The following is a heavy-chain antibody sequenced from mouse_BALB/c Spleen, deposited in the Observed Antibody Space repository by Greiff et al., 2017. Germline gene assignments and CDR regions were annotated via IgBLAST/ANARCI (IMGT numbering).Heavy chain of an antibody. CDR1: GFTFSDYY. CDR2: ISDGGSYT. J-gene: IGHJ4*01. D-gene: IGHD1-1*01. V-gene: IGHV5-4*02. Sequence: EVKLMESGGGLVKPGGSLKLSCAASGFTFSDYYMYWVRQTPEKRLEWVATISDGGSYTYYPDSVKGRFTISRDNAKNNLYLQMSSLKSEDTAMYYCARGDYGSSYVGAMDYWGQGTSVTVSS. CDR3: ARGDYGSSYVGAMDY.